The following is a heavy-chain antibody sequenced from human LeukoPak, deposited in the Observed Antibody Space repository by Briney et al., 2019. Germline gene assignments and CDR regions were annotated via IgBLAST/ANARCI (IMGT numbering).Heavy chain of an antibody. V-gene: IGHV4-39*07. D-gene: IGHD3-22*01. Sequence: SETLSLTCTVSGDSISTSNSYWGWIRQPPGKGLEWIGSIYYSGNTHYNPSLKSRVTLSGDTSKDQFSLKLSSVTAADTAVYYCARSPDSDRLDYWGQGTLVTVSS. CDR2: IYYSGNT. J-gene: IGHJ4*02. CDR3: ARSPDSDRLDY. CDR1: GDSISTSNSY.